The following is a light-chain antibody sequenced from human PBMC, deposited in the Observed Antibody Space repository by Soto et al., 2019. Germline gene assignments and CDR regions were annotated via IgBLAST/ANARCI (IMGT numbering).Light chain of an antibody. CDR3: QQYYSFPYT. CDR1: QGISSY. Sequence: AIRMTQSPSSFSASTGGRVTITCRASQGISSYLAWYQQKPGKAPKLLIYAASTLQSGVPSRFSGSGSGTDFTLTISCLQSEDFATYYCQQYYSFPYTFGQGTQLEIK. CDR2: AAS. V-gene: IGKV1-8*01. J-gene: IGKJ2*01.